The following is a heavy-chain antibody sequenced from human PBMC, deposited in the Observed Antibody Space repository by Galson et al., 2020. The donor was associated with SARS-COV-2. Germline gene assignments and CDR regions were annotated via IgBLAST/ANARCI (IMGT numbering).Heavy chain of an antibody. V-gene: IGHV1-18*04. CDR2: ISAYNGNT. J-gene: IGHJ4*02. D-gene: IGHD2-15*01. Sequence: ASVKVSCKASGYTFTSYGISWVRQAPGQGLEWMGWISAYNGNTNYAQKLQGRVTMTTDTSTSTAYMELRSLRSDDTAVYYCARTGIGYCSGGSCPDYWGQGTLVTVSS. CDR1: GYTFTSYG. CDR3: ARTGIGYCSGGSCPDY.